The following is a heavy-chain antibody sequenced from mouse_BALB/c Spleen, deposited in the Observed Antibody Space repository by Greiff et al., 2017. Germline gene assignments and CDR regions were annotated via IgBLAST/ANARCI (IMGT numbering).Heavy chain of an antibody. J-gene: IGHJ2*01. CDR1: GFTFSSYT. V-gene: IGHV5-6-4*01. CDR2: ISSGGSYT. CDR3: TRESYGNYLDY. D-gene: IGHD2-1*01. Sequence: EVMLVESGGGLVKPGGSLKLSCAASGFTFSSYTMSWVRQTPEKRLEWVATISSGGSYTYYPDSVKGRFTISRDNAKNTLYLQMSSLKSEDTAMYYCTRESYGNYLDYWGQGTTLTASS.